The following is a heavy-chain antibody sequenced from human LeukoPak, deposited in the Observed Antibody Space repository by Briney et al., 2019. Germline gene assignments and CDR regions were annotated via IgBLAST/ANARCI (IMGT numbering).Heavy chain of an antibody. Sequence: GASVKVSCKASGYTFTSYAMHWVRQAPGQRLEWMGWINAGNGNTKYSQKFQGRVTITRDTSASTAYMELSSLRSEDTAVYYCGSAGITMVRGVPPNYYYYYGMDVWGKGTTVTVSS. V-gene: IGHV1-3*01. CDR2: INAGNGNT. CDR1: GYTFTSYA. CDR3: GSAGITMVRGVPPNYYYYYGMDV. J-gene: IGHJ6*04. D-gene: IGHD3-10*01.